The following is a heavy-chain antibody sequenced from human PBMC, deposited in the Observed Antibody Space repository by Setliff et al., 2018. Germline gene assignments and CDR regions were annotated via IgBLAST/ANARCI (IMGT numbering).Heavy chain of an antibody. CDR1: GFTFSTHA. Sequence: PGGSLRLSCGASGFTFSTHAMHWVRQAPGKGLEWVAMIWSDGINKFYGGPVKGRFIVSRDNSKNTVFLQMNSLRPDDTAVYHCARSDGGSSGLDYWGQGTLVTVSS. J-gene: IGHJ4*02. CDR3: ARSDGGSSGLDY. CDR2: IWSDGINK. D-gene: IGHD2-15*01. V-gene: IGHV3-30*02.